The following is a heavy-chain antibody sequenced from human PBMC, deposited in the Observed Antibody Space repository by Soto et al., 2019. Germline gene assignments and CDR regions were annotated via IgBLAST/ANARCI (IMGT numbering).Heavy chain of an antibody. Sequence: QAHLVQSGPEVKKPGASVKVSCKGSGYIFTSYGIAWVRQAPGQGLEWRGWISAHNGNTEDAQKVQGRVTVTRDTSTSRAYLELRSLISYYTALYYGARGRYGDYWGQGALVTVSS. V-gene: IGHV1-18*01. J-gene: IGHJ4*02. CDR2: ISAHNGNT. CDR3: ARGRYGDY. D-gene: IGHD4-17*01. CDR1: GYIFTSYG.